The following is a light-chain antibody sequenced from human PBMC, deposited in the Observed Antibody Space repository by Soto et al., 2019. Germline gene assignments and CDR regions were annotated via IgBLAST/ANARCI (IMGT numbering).Light chain of an antibody. CDR2: AVS. CDR1: QNISRY. CDR3: QQSFDTLWT. V-gene: IGKV1-39*01. J-gene: IGKJ1*01. Sequence: DIQMTQSPSSLSASVGDRVTITCRASQNISRYFNWYQQKPGKAPNLLIYAVSILESGVPSRFSGSGSGTDFTLTINSLQPEDIETYYCQQSFDTLWTFGQGTKVDIK.